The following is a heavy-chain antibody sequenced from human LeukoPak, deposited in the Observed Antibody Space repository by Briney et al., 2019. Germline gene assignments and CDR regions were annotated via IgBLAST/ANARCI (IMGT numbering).Heavy chain of an antibody. V-gene: IGHV4-34*01. J-gene: IGHJ6*03. CDR2: INHSGST. CDR1: SDSITGYY. Sequence: PSETLSLTCSVSSDSITGYYWSWIRQPPGKGLEWIGEINHSGSTNYNPSLKSRVTISVDTSKNQFSLKLSSVTAADTAVYYCASRGGASNPRGYYYYHMDVWGKGTTVTVSS. D-gene: IGHD1-26*01. CDR3: ASRGGASNPRGYYYYHMDV.